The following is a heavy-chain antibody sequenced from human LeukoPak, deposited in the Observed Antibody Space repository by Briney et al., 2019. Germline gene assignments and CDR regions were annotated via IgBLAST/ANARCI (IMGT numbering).Heavy chain of an antibody. CDR2: IDWDDDK. CDR3: ARIKSGYSYGNLPDY. J-gene: IGHJ4*02. V-gene: IGHV2-70*11. CDR1: GFSLSTSGMC. D-gene: IGHD5-18*01. Sequence: SGPTLVNPTQTLTLTCTFSGFSLSTSGMCVSWIRQPPGKALEWLARIDWDDDKYYSTSLKTRLTISKDTSKNQVVLTMTNMDPVDTATYYCARIKSGYSYGNLPDYWGQGTLVTVSS.